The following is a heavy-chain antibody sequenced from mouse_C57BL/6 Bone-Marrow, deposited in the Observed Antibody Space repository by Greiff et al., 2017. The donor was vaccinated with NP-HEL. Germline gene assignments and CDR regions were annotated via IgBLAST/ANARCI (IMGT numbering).Heavy chain of an antibody. CDR1: GFTFSNYW. J-gene: IGHJ3*01. CDR2: IRLKSDNYAT. Sequence: DVMLVESGGGLVQPGGSMKLSCVASGFTFSNYWMHWVRQSPEKGLEWVAQIRLKSDNYATHYAESVKGRFTISTDDSKSRVYLQMNNLRAEDTGIDCCTYYYGSPLFAYWGQGTLVTVAA. V-gene: IGHV6-3*01. D-gene: IGHD1-1*01. CDR3: TYYYGSPLFAY.